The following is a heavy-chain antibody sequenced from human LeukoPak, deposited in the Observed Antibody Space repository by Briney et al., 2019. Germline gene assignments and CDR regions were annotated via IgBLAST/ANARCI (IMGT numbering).Heavy chain of an antibody. CDR2: IDWDDDK. D-gene: IGHD3-22*01. V-gene: IGHV2-70*01. J-gene: IGHJ4*02. CDR1: GFSLSTSGMC. CDR3: ARSATYYYDSSGQLNFDY. Sequence: SGPALVKPTPTLTLTCTFSGFSLSTSGMCVSWIRQPPVKALEWLALIDWDDDKYYNTSLKTRLTISKDTSKNQVVLTMTNMDPVDTATYYCARSATYYYDSSGQLNFDYWGQGTLVTVSS.